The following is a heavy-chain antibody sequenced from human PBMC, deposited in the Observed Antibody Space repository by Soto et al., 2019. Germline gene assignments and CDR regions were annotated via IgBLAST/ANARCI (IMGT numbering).Heavy chain of an antibody. J-gene: IGHJ5*02. CDR3: ARQPTGYPNWFDA. V-gene: IGHV4-39*01. CDR2: IFYGHGT. D-gene: IGHD3-9*01. Sequence: QVQLQESGPGLVNPSETLSLTCTVSGGSVTSSTSSLAWVRQPPGKGLHWIGTIFYGHGTYYNSSLESRVTISLDTSKIQFSLELTSVTAADTAVYYCARQPTGYPNWFDAWGRGILVIVSS. CDR1: GGSVTSSTSS.